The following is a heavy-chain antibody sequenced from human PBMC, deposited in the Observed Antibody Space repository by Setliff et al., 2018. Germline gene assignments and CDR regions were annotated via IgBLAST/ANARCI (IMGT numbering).Heavy chain of an antibody. V-gene: IGHV3-7*01. J-gene: IGHJ4*02. CDR3: ASANTTGYYYFDY. D-gene: IGHD3-9*01. Sequence: GGSLRLSCAASGFTFNNYWMNWVRQAPGKGLEWVANIKQDGSERFYADSVKGRFTISRDNSKNTLYLQMNSLRAEDTAVYYCASANTTGYYYFDYWGQGTLVTVSS. CDR2: IKQDGSER. CDR1: GFTFNNYW.